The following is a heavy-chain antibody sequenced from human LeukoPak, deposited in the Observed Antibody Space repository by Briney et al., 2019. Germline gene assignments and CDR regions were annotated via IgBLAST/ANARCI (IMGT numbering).Heavy chain of an antibody. CDR1: GFTFSSNW. V-gene: IGHV3-7*03. J-gene: IGHJ4*02. CDR2: IRQDGNEK. Sequence: PGGSLRLSCAASGFTFSSNWMTWVRQAPGKGLEWVANIRQDGNEKDYVDSVKGRFTISRDNAKNSLYLQMNSLRAEDTAIYYCAVITLDYWGQGTLVTVSS. D-gene: IGHD3-16*01. CDR3: AVITLDY.